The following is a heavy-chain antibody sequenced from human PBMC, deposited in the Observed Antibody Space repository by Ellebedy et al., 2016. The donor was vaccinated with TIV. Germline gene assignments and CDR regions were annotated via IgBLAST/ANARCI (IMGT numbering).Heavy chain of an antibody. V-gene: IGHV4-39*07. CDR2: IYYSGST. J-gene: IGHJ4*02. CDR3: ARGRKYCSGGSCYSGYFDY. Sequence: SETLSLTXTVSGGSISSSSYYWGWIRQPPGKGLEWIGSIYYSGSTYYNPSLKSRVTISVDTSKNQFSLKLSSVTAADTAVYYCARGRKYCSGGSCYSGYFDYWGQGTLVTVST. D-gene: IGHD2-15*01. CDR1: GGSISSSSYY.